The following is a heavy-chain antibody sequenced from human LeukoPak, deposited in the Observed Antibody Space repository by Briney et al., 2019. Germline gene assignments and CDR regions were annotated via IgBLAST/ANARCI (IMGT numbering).Heavy chain of an antibody. V-gene: IGHV4-61*01. CDR1: GGSVSSGSYY. D-gene: IGHD3-10*01. Sequence: KTSETLSLTCTVSGGSVSSGSYYWSWIRQPPGKGLEWIGYIYYSGSTNYNPSLKSRVTISVDTSKNQFSLKLSSVTAADTAVYYCARGSGYYGSGSYYNENFDYWGQGTLVTVSS. J-gene: IGHJ4*02. CDR2: IYYSGST. CDR3: ARGSGYYGSGSYYNENFDY.